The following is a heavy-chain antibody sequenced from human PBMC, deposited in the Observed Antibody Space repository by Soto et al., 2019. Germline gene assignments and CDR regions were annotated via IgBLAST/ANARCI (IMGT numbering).Heavy chain of an antibody. D-gene: IGHD3-3*01. V-gene: IGHV1-2*02. Sequence: ASVKVSCKASGYTFTGYYMHWVRQAPGQGLEWMGWINPNSGGTNYAQKFQGRVTMTRDTSISTAYMELSRLRSDDTAVYYCARYDFWSGTYGMDVWGQGTKVTVSS. J-gene: IGHJ6*02. CDR3: ARYDFWSGTYGMDV. CDR2: INPNSGGT. CDR1: GYTFTGYY.